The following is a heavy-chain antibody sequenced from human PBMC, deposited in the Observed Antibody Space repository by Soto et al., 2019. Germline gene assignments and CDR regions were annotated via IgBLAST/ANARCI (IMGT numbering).Heavy chain of an antibody. V-gene: IGHV4-30-4*01. CDR3: ARGRITIFGVVTSSKGVSNWFDP. D-gene: IGHD3-3*01. CDR2: IYYSGST. Sequence: PSETLSLTCTVSGGSISSGDYYWSWIRQPPGKGLEWIGYIYYSGSTYYNPSLKSRVTISVDTSKNQFSLKLSSVTAADTAVYYCARGRITIFGVVTSSKGVSNWFDPWGQGTLVTVSS. J-gene: IGHJ5*02. CDR1: GGSISSGDYY.